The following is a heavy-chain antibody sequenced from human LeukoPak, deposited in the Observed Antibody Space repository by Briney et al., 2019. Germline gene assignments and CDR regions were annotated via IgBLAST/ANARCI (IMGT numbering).Heavy chain of an antibody. CDR3: AKDPNCSSTSCYDY. J-gene: IGHJ4*02. Sequence: GRSLRFSCAASGFTFSSYGMHGVRQAPGKGLEWVAVISYDGSNKYYADSVKGRFTISRDNSKNTLYLQMNSLRAEDTAVYYCAKDPNCSSTSCYDYWGQGTLVTVSS. CDR2: ISYDGSNK. CDR1: GFTFSSYG. V-gene: IGHV3-30*18. D-gene: IGHD2-2*01.